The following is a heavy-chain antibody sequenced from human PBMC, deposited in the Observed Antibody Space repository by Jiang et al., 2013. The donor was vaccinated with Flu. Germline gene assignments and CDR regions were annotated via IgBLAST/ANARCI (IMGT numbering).Heavy chain of an antibody. D-gene: IGHD3-22*01. J-gene: IGHJ4*02. Sequence: QLVESGGGLVQPGRSLRLSCTASGFTFSNYAMNWVRQAPEKGLEWVSAISGNGGSTYYADSVKGRFTISRDNSKNTLYLQMNSLRAEDTAVYYCARQGYSDSSGYYPWDWGQGTLVTVSS. V-gene: IGHV3-23*04. CDR1: GFTFSNYA. CDR2: ISGNGGST. CDR3: ARQGYSDSSGYYPWD.